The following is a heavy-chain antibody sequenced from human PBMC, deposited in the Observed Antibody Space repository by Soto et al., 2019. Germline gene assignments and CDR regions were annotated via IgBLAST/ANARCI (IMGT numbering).Heavy chain of an antibody. D-gene: IGHD3-22*01. CDR1: GFTFSSYA. CDR2: ISYDGSNK. CDR3: ARDLEEDSSGYYYVDY. J-gene: IGHJ4*02. V-gene: IGHV3-30-3*01. Sequence: GGSLRLSCAASGFTFSSYAMHWVRQAPGKGLEWVAVISYDGSNKYYADSVKGRLTISRDNSKNTLYLQMNSLRAEDTAVYYCARDLEEDSSGYYYVDYWGQGTLVTVSS.